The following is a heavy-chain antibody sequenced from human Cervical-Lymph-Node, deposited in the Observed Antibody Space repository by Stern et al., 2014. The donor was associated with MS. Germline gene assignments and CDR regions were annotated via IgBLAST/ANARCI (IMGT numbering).Heavy chain of an antibody. D-gene: IGHD3/OR15-3a*01. Sequence: QVQLQESGPGLVNPSETLSLTCTVSNGYIGSSAFFWGWIRQPPGKGLEWIATYYYNGNTYYNPSLNSRPSISTDPSKIHFSLNLPPVTAADTAVYYCASIGTVHWGQGILVTVSS. CDR1: NGYIGSSAFF. V-gene: IGHV4-39*02. J-gene: IGHJ4*02. CDR2: YYYNGNT. CDR3: ASIGTVH.